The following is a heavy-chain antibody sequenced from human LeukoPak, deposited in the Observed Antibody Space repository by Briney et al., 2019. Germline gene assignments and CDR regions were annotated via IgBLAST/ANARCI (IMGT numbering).Heavy chain of an antibody. CDR3: ARDLDMIVATPS. CDR1: GYTFTGYY. CDR2: INPNSGGT. J-gene: IGHJ3*01. D-gene: IGHD3-22*01. Sequence: ASVKVSCKASGYTFTGYYMHWVRQAPGQRLEWMGRINPNSGGTNYAQKFQGRVTMTRDTSISTAYMELSRLRSDDTAVYYCARDLDMIVATPSWGQGTMVTVSS. V-gene: IGHV1-2*06.